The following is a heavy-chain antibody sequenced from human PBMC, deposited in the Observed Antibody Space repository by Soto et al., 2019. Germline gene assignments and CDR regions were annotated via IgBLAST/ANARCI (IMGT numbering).Heavy chain of an antibody. CDR1: GGSISSGGYY. V-gene: IGHV4-31*03. Sequence: SETLSLTCTVSGGSISSGGYYWSWIRQHPGKGLEWIGYIYYSGSTYYNPSLKSRVTISVDTSKNQFSLKLSSVTAADTAFYSCARDVHLWSRGAGMDLWAQGPTVT. CDR3: ARDVHLWSRGAGMDL. CDR2: IYYSGST. J-gene: IGHJ6*02. D-gene: IGHD5-18*01.